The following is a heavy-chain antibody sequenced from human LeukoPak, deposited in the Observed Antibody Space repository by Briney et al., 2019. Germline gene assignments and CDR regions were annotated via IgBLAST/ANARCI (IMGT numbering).Heavy chain of an antibody. J-gene: IGHJ2*01. Sequence: PGGSLRLSCAASGFTFSSYAMSWVRQAPGKGLEWVSAISGSGGSTYYADSVKGRFTISRDNSKNTLYLQMNSLRAEDTAVYYCAKLPLLGYCSSTSCYKIRGYDSYFDLWGRGTLVTVSS. D-gene: IGHD2-2*02. CDR1: GFTFSSYA. CDR2: ISGSGGST. V-gene: IGHV3-23*01. CDR3: AKLPLLGYCSSTSCYKIRGYDSYFDL.